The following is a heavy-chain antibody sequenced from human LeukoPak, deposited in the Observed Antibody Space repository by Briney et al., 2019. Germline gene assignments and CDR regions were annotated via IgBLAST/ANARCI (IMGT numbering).Heavy chain of an antibody. CDR1: GFTFSRHN. D-gene: IGHD3/OR15-3a*01. V-gene: IGHV3-21*01. J-gene: IGHJ6*03. CDR3: ASNYDFWSSPQGYMDV. Sequence: GGSLRLSCSASGFTFSRHNMKWVRQTPGKGLEWVSSISTSSSFIYYADSVKGRFTISRDKARNSLYLEMNSLRAEDTAIYYCASNYDFWSSPQGYMDVWGKGTTVIVSS. CDR2: ISTSSSFI.